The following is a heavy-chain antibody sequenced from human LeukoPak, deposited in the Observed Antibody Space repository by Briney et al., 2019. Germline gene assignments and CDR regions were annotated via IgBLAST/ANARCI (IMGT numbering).Heavy chain of an antibody. CDR1: GFTFAIYH. J-gene: IGHJ6*04. D-gene: IGHD1-1*01. V-gene: IGHV3-23*01. CDR3: AKSRVEVAGTGGFDT. Sequence: GGSLRLSCAASGFTFAIYHMSWVRQAPGKGLEWVATIRGDGVYYADSVKGRFTISRDDSKNTVYVQMNSLRAEDTAVYYCAKSRVEVAGTGGFDTWGKGTTVTVSS. CDR2: IRGDGV.